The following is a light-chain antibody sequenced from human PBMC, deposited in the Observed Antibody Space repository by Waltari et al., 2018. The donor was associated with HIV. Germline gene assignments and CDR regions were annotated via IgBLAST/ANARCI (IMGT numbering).Light chain of an antibody. Sequence: DIQMTQSPSSLSASVGDRVTITCQASHDITNYLNWYQQKPGKAPKLLIYGTSNLETGVPSRFNGSGSGTNFTFTISGLQPEDIATYYCQQYDTLYTFGQGTKLEIK. CDR2: GTS. CDR1: HDITNY. V-gene: IGKV1-33*01. J-gene: IGKJ2*01. CDR3: QQYDTLYT.